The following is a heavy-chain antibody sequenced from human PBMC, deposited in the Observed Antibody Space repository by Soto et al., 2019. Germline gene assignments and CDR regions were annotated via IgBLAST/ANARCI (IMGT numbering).Heavy chain of an antibody. CDR2: IVVGSGNT. D-gene: IGHD6-13*01. Sequence: ASVKVSCKASGFTFTSSGMQWVRQARGQRLEWIGWIVVGSGNTNYAQKFQERVTITRDMSTSTAYMELSSLRSEDTAVYYCAAEVAAAGFDYWGQGTLVTVSS. CDR1: GFTFTSSG. CDR3: AAEVAAAGFDY. J-gene: IGHJ4*02. V-gene: IGHV1-58*02.